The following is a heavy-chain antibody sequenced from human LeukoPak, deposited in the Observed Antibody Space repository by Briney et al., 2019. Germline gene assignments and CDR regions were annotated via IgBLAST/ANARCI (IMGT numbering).Heavy chain of an antibody. CDR3: ARRKYGVGFDP. J-gene: IGHJ5*02. Sequence: SETLSLTCTVSGGSITSDIYYWGWIRQPLGKGLEWIGCVYSTGNTFYNPSLKSRVTMSVDTSRNQFSLKLSSVTAADTAVYYCARRKYGVGFDPWGQGTLVTVSS. D-gene: IGHD2-8*01. CDR2: VYSTGNT. V-gene: IGHV4-39*01. CDR1: GGSITSDIYY.